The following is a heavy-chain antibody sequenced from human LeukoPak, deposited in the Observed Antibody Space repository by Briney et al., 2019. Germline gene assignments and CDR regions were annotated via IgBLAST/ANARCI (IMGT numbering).Heavy chain of an antibody. CDR2: INPNSGGT. Sequence: GASVKVSCKASGYTFTGYYMHWVRQAPGQGLEWMGWINPNSGGTNYAQKFQGRVTMTRDTFISTAYMELSRLRSDDTAVYYCASATIFSHNDAFDTWGQGTMVTVSS. J-gene: IGHJ3*02. V-gene: IGHV1-2*02. CDR3: ASATIFSHNDAFDT. CDR1: GYTFTGYY. D-gene: IGHD3-3*01.